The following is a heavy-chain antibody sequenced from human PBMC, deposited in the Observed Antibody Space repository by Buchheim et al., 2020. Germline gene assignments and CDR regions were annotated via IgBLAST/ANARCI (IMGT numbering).Heavy chain of an antibody. Sequence: EVQLLESGGGLVQPGGSPRLSCAASGFTFTTSPMSWVRQAPGKGLEWVSAISASGAGTSYADSVKGRFTTSRANSKNTMYLQMNSLRVENTAVYYCAKNSVHGDWPEYWGQGTL. CDR1: GFTFTTSP. D-gene: IGHD4-17*01. CDR3: AKNSVHGDWPEY. V-gene: IGHV3-23*01. J-gene: IGHJ4*02. CDR2: ISASGAGT.